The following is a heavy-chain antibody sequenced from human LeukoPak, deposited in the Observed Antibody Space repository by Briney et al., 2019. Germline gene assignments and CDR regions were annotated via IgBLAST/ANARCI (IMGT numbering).Heavy chain of an antibody. CDR3: ARGIHSWDGSYFRPPDY. J-gene: IGHJ4*02. CDR1: GYTFTGYY. D-gene: IGHD1-26*01. V-gene: IGHV1-2*02. Sequence: ASVKVSCKASGYTFTGYYMHWVRQAPGQGLEWMGWINPNSGGTNYAQKFQGRVTMTRDTSISTAYMELSRLRSDDTAVYYCARGIHSWDGSYFRPPDYWGQGTLVTVSS. CDR2: INPNSGGT.